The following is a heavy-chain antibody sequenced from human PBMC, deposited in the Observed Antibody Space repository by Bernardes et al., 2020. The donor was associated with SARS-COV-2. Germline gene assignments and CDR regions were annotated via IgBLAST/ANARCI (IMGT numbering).Heavy chain of an antibody. CDR1: GFTFSNYA. Sequence: GGSLRLSRAASGFTFSNYAMTWVRQAPGKGLEWVSSISASGITTYYGDSVKGRFTISRDDSKSTLYLQMNILRAEDTALYYCTKAGAYIAMGQAAQRPIDYWGQGALVTVSS. CDR3: TKAGAYIAMGQAAQRPIDY. D-gene: IGHD2-2*01. V-gene: IGHV3-23*01. CDR2: ISASGITT. J-gene: IGHJ4*02.